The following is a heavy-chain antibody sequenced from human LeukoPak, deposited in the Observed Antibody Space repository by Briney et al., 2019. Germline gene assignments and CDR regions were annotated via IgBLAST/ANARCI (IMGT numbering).Heavy chain of an antibody. V-gene: IGHV4-4*02. J-gene: IGHJ4*02. D-gene: IGHD3-16*02. CDR1: GGSISSSNW. CDR3: ARAREYYDYVWGSYRDRARYYFDY. Sequence: PSETLSLTCAVSGGSISSSNWWSWVRQPPGKGLEWIGEINHSGSTNYNPSLKSRVTISVDTSKNQFSLKLSSVTAADTAVYYCARAREYYDYVWGSYRDRARYYFDYWGQGTLVTVSS. CDR2: INHSGST.